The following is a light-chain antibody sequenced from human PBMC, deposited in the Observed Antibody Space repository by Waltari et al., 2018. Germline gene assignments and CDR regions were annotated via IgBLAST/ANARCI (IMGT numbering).Light chain of an antibody. CDR2: GAS. Sequence: EIVLTQSPANLSLSPGERATLSCRASQDIDDLLTWFQQRPGQVPRRLIYGASNRAADIPARFSGSGSGKDFILTISSLEPEDFAVYYCQQRINWPLTFGGGTTVDIK. V-gene: IGKV3D-11*01. CDR3: QQRINWPLT. J-gene: IGKJ4*01. CDR1: QDIDDL.